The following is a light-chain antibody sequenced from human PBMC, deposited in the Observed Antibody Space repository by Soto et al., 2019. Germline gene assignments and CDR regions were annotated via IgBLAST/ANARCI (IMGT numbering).Light chain of an antibody. Sequence: IVVTQSPGTLSLSPGEGATLSCRASQSLSSSYLGWYQQKPGQAPRLLIYGASSRAIGTPARFRGSGSGTDFTLTISRLEPEDFAVYYCQVYGSSPPGTFGQGTKVDIK. CDR3: QVYGSSPPGT. V-gene: IGKV3-20*01. J-gene: IGKJ1*01. CDR2: GAS. CDR1: QSLSSSY.